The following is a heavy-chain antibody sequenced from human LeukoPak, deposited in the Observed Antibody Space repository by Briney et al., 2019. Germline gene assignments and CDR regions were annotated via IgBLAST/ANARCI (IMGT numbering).Heavy chain of an antibody. J-gene: IGHJ5*02. Sequence: GASVKVSCKASGHTFTTYYVHLVRQAPGQGLEWMGVINPGGDGTNYPQRFQGRVTLTRDTSMSTVYMELSSLRSEDTAIYYCAKETPNTGWFDPWGQGTLVTVSS. CDR3: AKETPNTGWFDP. CDR2: INPGGDGT. CDR1: GHTFTTYY. V-gene: IGHV1-46*01. D-gene: IGHD1-14*01.